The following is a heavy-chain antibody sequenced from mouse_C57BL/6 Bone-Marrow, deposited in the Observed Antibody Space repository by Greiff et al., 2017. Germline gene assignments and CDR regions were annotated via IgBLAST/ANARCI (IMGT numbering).Heavy chain of an antibody. CDR3: ARDYGYFDY. V-gene: IGHV3-6*01. CDR1: GYSITSGYY. J-gene: IGHJ2*01. D-gene: IGHD1-1*01. Sequence: VQLKESGPGLVKPSQSLSLTCSVTGYSITSGYYWNWIRQFPGNKLEWMGYISYDGSNNYNPSLKNRISITRDPSKNQFFLKLNSVTTEDTATYYCARDYGYFDYWGQGTTLTVSS. CDR2: ISYDGSN.